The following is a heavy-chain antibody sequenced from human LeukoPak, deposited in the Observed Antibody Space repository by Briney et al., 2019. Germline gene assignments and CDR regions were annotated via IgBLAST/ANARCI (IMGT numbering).Heavy chain of an antibody. Sequence: GGSLRLSCAASGFTVSSNYMSWVRQAPGKGLEWVSVIYSGGSTYYADSVKGRFTISRDNSKNTLYLQMNSLRAEDTAVYYCARATVGYSYVTDYWGQGTLVTVSS. D-gene: IGHD5-18*01. CDR2: IYSGGST. CDR3: ARATVGYSYVTDY. J-gene: IGHJ4*02. V-gene: IGHV3-53*01. CDR1: GFTVSSNY.